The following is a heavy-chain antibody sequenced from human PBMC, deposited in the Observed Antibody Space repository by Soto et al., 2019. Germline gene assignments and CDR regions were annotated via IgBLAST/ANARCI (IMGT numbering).Heavy chain of an antibody. D-gene: IGHD6-19*01. V-gene: IGHV3-21*01. CDR1: GFTFSSYS. CDR2: ISSSSSYI. Sequence: GGSLRLSCAASGFTFSSYSMNWVRQAPGKGLEWVSSISSSSSYIYYADSVKGRFTISRDNAKNSLYLQMNSLRAEDTAVYYCARDRGRYSSGWSGWFDPWGQGTLVTVSS. J-gene: IGHJ5*02. CDR3: ARDRGRYSSGWSGWFDP.